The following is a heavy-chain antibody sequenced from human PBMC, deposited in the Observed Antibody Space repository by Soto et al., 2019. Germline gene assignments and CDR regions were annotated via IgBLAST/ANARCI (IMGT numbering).Heavy chain of an antibody. D-gene: IGHD5-18*01. CDR2: INPNSGGT. CDR1: GYTFTGYY. Sequence: ASVQVSSRTAGYTFTGYYVHCVRQAPGQGLEWMGWINPNSGGTNYAQKFQGWVTMTRDTSISTAYMELSRLRSDDTAVYYGARTGSGYSYDYYGMDVWGQGTTVTVSS. V-gene: IGHV1-2*04. CDR3: ARTGSGYSYDYYGMDV. J-gene: IGHJ6*01.